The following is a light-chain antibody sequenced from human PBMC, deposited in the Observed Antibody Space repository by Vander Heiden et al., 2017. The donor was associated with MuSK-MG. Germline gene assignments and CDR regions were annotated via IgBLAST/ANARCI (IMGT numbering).Light chain of an antibody. CDR3: QQYNSYPET. V-gene: IGKV1-5*01. J-gene: IGKJ1*01. CDR2: DAS. CDR1: QSISSW. Sequence: DIQMTQSPSTLSASVGDRVTITCRASQSISSWLAWYQQKPGKAPKLLIYDASSLESGVPSRFSGSGSGTEFTLTISSLQPDDFATYYCQQYNSYPETFGQGKKVEIK.